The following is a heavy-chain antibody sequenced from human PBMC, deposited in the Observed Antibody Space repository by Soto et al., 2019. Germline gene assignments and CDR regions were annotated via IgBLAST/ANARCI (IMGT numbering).Heavy chain of an antibody. CDR1: GFSFSDYW. V-gene: IGHV3-7*03. CDR2: IKQDGSEK. J-gene: IGHJ6*02. CDR3: ARWLCSGCSGRHYYGMDV. D-gene: IGHD6-19*01. Sequence: EVQLAESGGGLVQPGGSLRLSCAVSGFSFSDYWMSWVRQAPGKGLEWVGNIKQDGSEKYFVGSVKGRFSMSRDNAKNSLYLQMTSLRAEDTAVYYCARWLCSGCSGRHYYGMDVWGQGTTVTVSS.